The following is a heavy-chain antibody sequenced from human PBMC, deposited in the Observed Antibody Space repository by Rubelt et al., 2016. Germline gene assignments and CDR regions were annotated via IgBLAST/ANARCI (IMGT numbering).Heavy chain of an antibody. CDR3: ATPANGGGGCYGRPNCRGAFDI. J-gene: IGHJ3*02. Sequence: EVQLVQSGAEVKKPGESLKIPRKGSGYSFTSYWIGWVRQMPGKGLEWMGIIYPGDSETRYSPSSQGQVTVSAPHSLSPRYLPWGSRKASDTAMYYCATPANGGGGCYGRPNCRGAFDIWGQGTMVTVSS. D-gene: IGHD2-15*01. CDR1: GYSFTSYW. V-gene: IGHV5-51*01. CDR2: IYPGDSET.